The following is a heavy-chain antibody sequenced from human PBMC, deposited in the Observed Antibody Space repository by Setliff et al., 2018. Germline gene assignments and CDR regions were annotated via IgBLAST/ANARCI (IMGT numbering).Heavy chain of an antibody. CDR1: GFTFSDHY. Sequence: PGGSLRLSCAASGFTFSDHYMDWVRQAPGKGLEWVANIKQDGSEKYYVDSVKGRFTISRDNAKNSLYLQMNSLRAEDTAVYYCARDGGEYWGQGTLVTSPQ. J-gene: IGHJ4*02. CDR2: IKQDGSEK. D-gene: IGHD3-16*01. V-gene: IGHV3-7*01. CDR3: ARDGGEY.